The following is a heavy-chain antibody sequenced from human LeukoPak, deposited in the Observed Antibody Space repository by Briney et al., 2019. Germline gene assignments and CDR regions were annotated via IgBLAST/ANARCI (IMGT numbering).Heavy chain of an antibody. V-gene: IGHV1-18*01. D-gene: IGHD2-2*01. CDR3: ASIIVVVPAGDAFDI. CDR1: GYTFTSYD. J-gene: IGHJ3*02. CDR2: ISAYNGNT. Sequence: GASVKVSCKASGYTFTSYDINWVRQATGQGLEWMGWISAYNGNTNYAQKLQGRVTMTTDTSTSTAYMELRSLRSDDTAVYYCASIIVVVPAGDAFDIWGQGTMVTVSS.